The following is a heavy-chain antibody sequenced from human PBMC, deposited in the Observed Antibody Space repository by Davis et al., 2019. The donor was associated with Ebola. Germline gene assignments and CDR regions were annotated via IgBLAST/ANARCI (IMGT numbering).Heavy chain of an antibody. Sequence: AASVKVSCKASGYTFTSYAMHWVRQAPGQRLEWMGWINAGNGNTKYSQKFQGRVTITRDTSASTAYMELSSLRSEDTDVYYCARGSSKAYYYYGMDVWGKGTTVTVSS. CDR1: GYTFTSYA. CDR2: INAGNGNT. CDR3: ARGSSKAYYYYGMDV. J-gene: IGHJ6*04. D-gene: IGHD6-6*01. V-gene: IGHV1-3*01.